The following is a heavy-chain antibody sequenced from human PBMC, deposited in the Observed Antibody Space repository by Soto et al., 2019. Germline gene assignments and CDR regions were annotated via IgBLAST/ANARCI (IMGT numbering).Heavy chain of an antibody. Sequence: QVQLVQSGAEVKKPGASVKVSCKASGYTFTSYGISWVRQAPGQGLEWMGWFSAYNGNTNSAQKLQGRVTMPTDTSTSTAYMELRSLRSDDTAVYYCGVAAQPYSFDYWGQGTLVTVSS. CDR1: GYTFTSYG. CDR2: FSAYNGNT. V-gene: IGHV1-18*01. D-gene: IGHD2-15*01. J-gene: IGHJ4*02. CDR3: GVAAQPYSFDY.